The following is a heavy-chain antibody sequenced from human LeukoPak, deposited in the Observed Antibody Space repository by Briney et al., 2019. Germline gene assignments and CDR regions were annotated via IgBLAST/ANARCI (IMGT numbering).Heavy chain of an antibody. CDR1: GGSISSYY. Sequence: SETLSLTCTVSGGSISSYYWSWIRQPPGKGLEWIGYIYYSGSTNYNPSLKSRVTISVDTSKNHFSLKLSSVTAADTAVYYCARRLSGWRAFDYWGRGTLVTVSS. D-gene: IGHD6-19*01. CDR2: IYYSGST. J-gene: IGHJ4*02. CDR3: ARRLSGWRAFDY. V-gene: IGHV4-59*01.